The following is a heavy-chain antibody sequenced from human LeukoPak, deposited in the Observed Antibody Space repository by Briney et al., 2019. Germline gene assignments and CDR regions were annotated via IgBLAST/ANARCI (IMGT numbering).Heavy chain of an antibody. CDR3: ARRVVVPAAPYYFDY. J-gene: IGHJ4*02. CDR1: GFSFSGYR. D-gene: IGHD2-2*01. CDR2: ISRSSSAI. V-gene: IGHV3-48*02. Sequence: PGGSLRLSCAASGFSFSGYRMNWVRQAPGKGLEWVSYISRSSSAIYYADSVKGRFTVSRDNAKNSLFLQMNSLRDEDTAVYYCARRVVVPAAPYYFDYWGQGTLVTVSS.